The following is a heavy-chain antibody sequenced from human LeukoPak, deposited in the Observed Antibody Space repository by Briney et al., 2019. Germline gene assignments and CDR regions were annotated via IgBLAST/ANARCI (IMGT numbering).Heavy chain of an antibody. Sequence: GGSLRLSCAASGFTVSNRYMTWVRQAPGKGLEWVSLIYSDGRTYYADSVKGRCTISRDNSKNTLYLQMNSLRVEDTAVYYCARGLFLSGYLGAFDIWGQGTMVTVSS. CDR1: GFTVSNRY. V-gene: IGHV3-53*01. J-gene: IGHJ3*02. CDR2: IYSDGRT. CDR3: ARGLFLSGYLGAFDI. D-gene: IGHD3-22*01.